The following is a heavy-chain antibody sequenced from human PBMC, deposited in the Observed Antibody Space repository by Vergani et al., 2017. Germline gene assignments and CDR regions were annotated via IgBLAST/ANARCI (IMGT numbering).Heavy chain of an antibody. CDR1: GGSFSGYY. CDR2: INHSGST. J-gene: IGHJ6*03. CDR3: ARVKKSSTNRPTRYYYYMDV. V-gene: IGHV4-34*01. D-gene: IGHD1-14*01. Sequence: QVQLQQWGAGLLKPSETLSLTCAVYGGSFSGYYWSWIRQPPGKGLGWIGEINHSGSTNYNPSLKSRVTISVDTSKNQFSLQLSSVTAADTAVYYCARVKKSSTNRPTRYYYYMDVWGKGTTVTVSS.